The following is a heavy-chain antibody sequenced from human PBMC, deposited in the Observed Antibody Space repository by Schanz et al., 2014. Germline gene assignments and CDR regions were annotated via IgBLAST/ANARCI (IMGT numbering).Heavy chain of an antibody. J-gene: IGHJ4*02. CDR1: GSTFSAYW. Sequence: EVKLVESGGGLVQPGGSLRLSCAASGSTFSAYWMHWVRQVPGKGLVWIARINTDETTTKYADSGRGRFTISRDNSKNMVYLQMNSLRAEDTAVYNCVRAGYETTGYHPLESWVGDYFDSGGQGTLVTVSS. CDR3: VRAGYETTGYHPLESWVGDYFDS. V-gene: IGHV3-74*01. D-gene: IGHD3-22*01. CDR2: INTDETTT.